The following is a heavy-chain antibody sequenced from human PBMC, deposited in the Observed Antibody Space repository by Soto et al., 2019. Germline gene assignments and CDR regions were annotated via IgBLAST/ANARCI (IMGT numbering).Heavy chain of an antibody. CDR3: ATDGGATGRYYYGMDV. D-gene: IGHD1-26*01. J-gene: IGHJ6*02. CDR1: GYTLTELS. Sequence: QIQLVQSGAEVKKPEASVKVSCKVSGYTLTELSMHWVRQAPGKGLEWMGGFDPEDGETIYAEKFQGRVTMTEDTSTDTAYMELSSLRSEDTAVYYCATDGGATGRYYYGMDVWGQGTTVTVSS. CDR2: FDPEDGET. V-gene: IGHV1-24*01.